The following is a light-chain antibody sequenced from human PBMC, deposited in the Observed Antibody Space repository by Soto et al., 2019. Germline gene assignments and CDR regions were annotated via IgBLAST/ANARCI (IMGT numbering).Light chain of an antibody. CDR2: DAC. V-gene: IGKV1-5*01. J-gene: IGKJ1*01. CDR3: QQYETFSGT. CDR1: QSVSGW. Sequence: DIQMPQYPSTLYASVGETVTVTCRASQSVSGWLAWYQQKPGEATKLLIYDACALPRGVPSRFSGGGSGKKFTLTIASQQPDDFATYYCQQYETFSGTFGPGTKVDI.